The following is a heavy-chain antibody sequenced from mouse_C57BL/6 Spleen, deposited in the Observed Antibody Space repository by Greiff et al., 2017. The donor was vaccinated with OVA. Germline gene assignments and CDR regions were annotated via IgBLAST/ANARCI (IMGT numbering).Heavy chain of an antibody. D-gene: IGHD4-1*01. V-gene: IGHV5-9-1*02. Sequence: EVQVVESGEGLVKPGGSLKLSCAASGFTFSSYAMSWVRQTPEKRLEWVAYISSGGDYIYYADTVKGRFTISRDNARNTLYLQMSSLKSEDTAMYYCTRGGTGDWYFDVWGTGTTVTVSS. CDR3: TRGGTGDWYFDV. CDR2: ISSGGDYI. J-gene: IGHJ1*03. CDR1: GFTFSSYA.